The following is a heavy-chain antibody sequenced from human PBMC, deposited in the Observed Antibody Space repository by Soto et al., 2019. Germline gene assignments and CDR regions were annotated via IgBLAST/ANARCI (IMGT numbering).Heavy chain of an antibody. CDR1: GYTFTSYN. D-gene: IGHD3-3*01. Sequence: ASVKVSCKASGYTFTSYNIHWVRQAPGQGLEWMGIINPGSISTSFAQKFQGRVTMTRDTSTSTVYMELSSLRFEDAAVYYCARAPGNFLPYSFDYWGQGTLVTVS. J-gene: IGHJ4*02. V-gene: IGHV1-46*01. CDR3: ARAPGNFLPYSFDY. CDR2: INPGSIST.